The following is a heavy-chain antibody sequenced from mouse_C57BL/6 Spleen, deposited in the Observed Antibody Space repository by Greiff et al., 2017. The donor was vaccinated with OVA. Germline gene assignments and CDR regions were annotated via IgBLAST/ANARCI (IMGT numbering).Heavy chain of an antibody. V-gene: IGHV1-82*01. D-gene: IGHD1-1*01. CDR3: SRTTVVATGDYFDY. CDR2: IYPGDGDT. CDR1: GYAFSSSW. J-gene: IGHJ2*01. Sequence: VKLQQSGPELVKPGASVKISCKASGYAFSSSWMNWVKQRPGKGLEWIGRIYPGDGDTNYNGKFKGKATLTADKSSSTAYMQLSSLTSEDSAVYFCSRTTVVATGDYFDYWGQGTTLTVSS.